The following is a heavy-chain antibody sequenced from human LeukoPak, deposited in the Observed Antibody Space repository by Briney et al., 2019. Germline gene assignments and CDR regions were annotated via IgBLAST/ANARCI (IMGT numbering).Heavy chain of an antibody. J-gene: IGHJ5*02. CDR2: INPNSGGT. CDR1: GYTFTGYY. CDR3: ARDRITMVRGVYNWFDP. Sequence: GASVKVSCKASGYTFTGYYMHWVRQVPGQGLEWMGRINPNSGGTNYAQKFQGRVTMTRDTSISTAYMELSRLRSDDTAVYYCARDRITMVRGVYNWFDPWGQGTLVTVSS. V-gene: IGHV1-2*06. D-gene: IGHD3-10*01.